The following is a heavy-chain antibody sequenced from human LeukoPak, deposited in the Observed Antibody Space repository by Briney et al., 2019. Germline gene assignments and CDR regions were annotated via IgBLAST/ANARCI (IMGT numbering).Heavy chain of an antibody. CDR2: ISGSGGST. CDR1: GFTFSSYA. J-gene: IGHJ4*02. CDR3: AKEGELLWFGELSYYFDY. Sequence: PGGSLRLSCAASGFTFSSYAMSWVRQAPGKGLEWVSAISGSGGSTYYADSVKCRFTISRDNSKNTLYLQMNSLRAEDTAVYYCAKEGELLWFGELSYYFDYWGQGTLVTVSS. V-gene: IGHV3-23*01. D-gene: IGHD3-10*01.